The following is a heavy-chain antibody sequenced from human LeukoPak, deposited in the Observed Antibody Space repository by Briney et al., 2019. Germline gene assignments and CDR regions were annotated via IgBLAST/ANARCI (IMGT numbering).Heavy chain of an antibody. V-gene: IGHV3-9*01. CDR1: GFTFDDYA. Sequence: PGGSLRLSCAASGFTFDDYAMHWVRQAPGKGLEWVSGISWNSGSIGYADSVKGRFTISRDNARNSLYLQMNSLGAEDTALYYCAKDRGLYFRYYYYMDVWGKGTTVTVSS. D-gene: IGHD3-9*01. CDR2: ISWNSGSI. J-gene: IGHJ6*03. CDR3: AKDRGLYFRYYYYMDV.